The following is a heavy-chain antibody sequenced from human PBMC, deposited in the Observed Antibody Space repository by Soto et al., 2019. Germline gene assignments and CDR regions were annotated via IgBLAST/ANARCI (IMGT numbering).Heavy chain of an antibody. J-gene: IGHJ3*02. Sequence: ASVKVSCKASGYTSTAYPMHWVRQAPGQRLEWMGWINVANGDTGYSQKFQGRVTVTRDTSADTAYMELSSLTSEDTAVYYCATDRGAFDIWGQGTMVTVSS. V-gene: IGHV1-3*01. CDR1: GYTSTAYP. CDR3: ATDRGAFDI. CDR2: INVANGDT.